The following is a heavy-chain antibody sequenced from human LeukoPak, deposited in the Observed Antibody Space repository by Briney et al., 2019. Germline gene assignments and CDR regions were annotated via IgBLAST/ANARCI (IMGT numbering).Heavy chain of an antibody. Sequence: SETLSLTCTVSGGSISSYYWSWIRQPPGKGLEWIGYIYYSGSTNYNPSLKSRVTISVDTSKNQFSLKLSSVTAADTAVYYCARERDGDGSFDYWGQGTLVTVSS. J-gene: IGHJ4*02. V-gene: IGHV4-59*01. CDR1: GGSISSYY. CDR2: IYYSGST. D-gene: IGHD4-17*01. CDR3: ARERDGDGSFDY.